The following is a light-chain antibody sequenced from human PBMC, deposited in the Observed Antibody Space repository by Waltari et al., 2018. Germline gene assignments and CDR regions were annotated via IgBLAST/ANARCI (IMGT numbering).Light chain of an antibody. Sequence: QSVLTQPPSVSGAPGQRVTISCTGSSSNLGAGLDVHWYHQLPGTAPKLLIFGNTNRPSGVPDRFSGSKSGTSASLAITGLQAEDEGDYYCQSSDSGLSGSVFGTGTRVTVL. CDR1: SSNLGAGLD. CDR3: QSSDSGLSGSV. V-gene: IGLV1-40*01. J-gene: IGLJ1*01. CDR2: GNT.